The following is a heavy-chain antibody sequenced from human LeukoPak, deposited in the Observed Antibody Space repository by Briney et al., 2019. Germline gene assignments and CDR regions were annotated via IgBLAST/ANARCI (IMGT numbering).Heavy chain of an antibody. D-gene: IGHD5-12*01. CDR3: ARTVLKAHVVATIGCGY. Sequence: ASVKVSCKASGYTFTGYYMHWVRQAPGQGLEWMGWINPNSGGTNYAQKFQGRVTMTRDTSISTAYMELSRLRSGDTAVYYCARTVLKAHVVATIGCGYWGRGTLVTVSS. J-gene: IGHJ4*02. CDR1: GYTFTGYY. CDR2: INPNSGGT. V-gene: IGHV1-2*02.